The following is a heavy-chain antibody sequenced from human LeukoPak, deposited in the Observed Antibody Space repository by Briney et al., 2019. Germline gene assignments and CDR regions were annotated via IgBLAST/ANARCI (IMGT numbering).Heavy chain of an antibody. Sequence: ASVKVSCKASGYTFTSYDINWVRQATGQGLEWMGWMNPNSGNTGYAQKFQGRVTMTRNTSISTVYMELSSLRSEDTAVYYCARDYTASDYTPYYYYGMDVWGQGTTVTVSS. D-gene: IGHD4-11*01. CDR2: MNPNSGNT. J-gene: IGHJ6*02. V-gene: IGHV1-8*01. CDR1: GYTFTSYD. CDR3: ARDYTASDYTPYYYYGMDV.